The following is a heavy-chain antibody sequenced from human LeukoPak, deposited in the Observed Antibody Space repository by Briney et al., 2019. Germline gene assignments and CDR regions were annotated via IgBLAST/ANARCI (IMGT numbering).Heavy chain of an antibody. D-gene: IGHD2-2*02. CDR2: INHSGST. V-gene: IGHV4-34*01. J-gene: IGHJ6*02. CDR3: ARGYIVVVPAAIVQSSYYYYYGMDV. CDR1: GGSFSGYY. Sequence: SETLSLTCAVYGGSFSGYYWSWIRRPPGKGLEGIGEINHSGSTNYNPSLKSRVTISVDTSKNQSSLKLSSVTAADTAVYYCARGYIVVVPAAIVQSSYYYYYGMDVWGQGTTVTVSS.